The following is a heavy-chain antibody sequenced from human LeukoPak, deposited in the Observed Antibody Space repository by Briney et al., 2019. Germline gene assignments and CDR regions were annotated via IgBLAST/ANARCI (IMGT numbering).Heavy chain of an antibody. D-gene: IGHD3-22*01. V-gene: IGHV3-23*01. CDR3: ARASSSDYYYDYFDP. CDR2: ISVSGGST. CDR1: GFTVSSNY. J-gene: IGHJ5*02. Sequence: PGGSLRLSCAASGFTVSSNYMSWVRQAPGKGLEWVSGISVSGGSTYYADSVRGRCTVSRDNSKNTLYLRVNSLSAEDTAVYYCARASSSDYYYDYFDPWGQGTLVTVSS.